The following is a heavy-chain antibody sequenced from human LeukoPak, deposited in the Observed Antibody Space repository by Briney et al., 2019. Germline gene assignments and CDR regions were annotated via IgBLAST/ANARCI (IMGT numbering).Heavy chain of an antibody. CDR3: ARGQELRYFDWLLLFDP. J-gene: IGHJ5*02. Sequence: GASVKVSCKASGYTFTSYAMNWVRQAPGQGLERMGWINTNTGNPTYAQGFTGRFVFSLDTSVSTAYLQISSLKAEDTAVYYCARGQELRYFDWLLLFDPWGQGTLVTVSS. D-gene: IGHD3-9*01. V-gene: IGHV7-4-1*02. CDR2: INTNTGNP. CDR1: GYTFTSYA.